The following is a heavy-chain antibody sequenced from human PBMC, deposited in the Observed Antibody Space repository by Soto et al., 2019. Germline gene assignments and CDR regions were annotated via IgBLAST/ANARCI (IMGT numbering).Heavy chain of an antibody. CDR3: ARRSYYDILTGYYWFDP. V-gene: IGHV4-34*01. CDR2: INHSGST. Sequence: LSLTCAVYGGSFSGYYWSWIRQPPGKGLEWIGEINHSGSTNYNPSLKSRVTISVDTSKNQFSLKLSSVTAADTAVYYCARRSYYDILTGYYWFDPWGQGTLVTVSS. J-gene: IGHJ5*02. CDR1: GGSFSGYY. D-gene: IGHD3-9*01.